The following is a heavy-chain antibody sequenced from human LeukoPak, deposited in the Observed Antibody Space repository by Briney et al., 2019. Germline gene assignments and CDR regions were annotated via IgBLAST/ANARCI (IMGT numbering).Heavy chain of an antibody. V-gene: IGHV3-23*01. Sequence: PGGSLRLSCAASGFTFSSYAMSWVRQAPGKGLEWVSAISGSGGSTYYVDSVKGRFTISRDNSKNTLYLQMNSLRAEDTAVYYCAKEFIVVVPAAINAFDIWGQGTMVTVSS. CDR1: GFTFSSYA. D-gene: IGHD2-2*01. CDR2: ISGSGGST. CDR3: AKEFIVVVPAAINAFDI. J-gene: IGHJ3*02.